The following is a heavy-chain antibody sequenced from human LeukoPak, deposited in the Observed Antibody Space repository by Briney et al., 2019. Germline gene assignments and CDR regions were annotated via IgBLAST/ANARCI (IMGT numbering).Heavy chain of an antibody. CDR2: ISGSGGST. J-gene: IGHJ4*02. V-gene: IGHV3-23*01. D-gene: IGHD3-10*01. CDR1: GFPFSSYA. CDR3: TMVKLKFDY. Sequence: GGPLRLSCAPSGFPFSSYAMSWVRQAPGKGLEWVSAISGSGGSTYYADSVKGRFTISRDNSKNTLYLQMNSLRAEDTAVYYCTMVKLKFDYWGQGTLVTVSS.